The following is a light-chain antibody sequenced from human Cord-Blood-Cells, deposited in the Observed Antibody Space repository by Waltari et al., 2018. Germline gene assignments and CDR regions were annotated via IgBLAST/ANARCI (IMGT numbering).Light chain of an antibody. CDR2: EGS. CDR1: SSDVGSYNL. J-gene: IGLJ3*02. V-gene: IGLV2-23*01. CDR3: CSYAGSSTWV. Sequence: QSALTQPASVSGSPGQYLTLLCTGTSSDVGSYNLVSWYQQHPGKAPKLMIYEGSKRPSGVSNRFSGSKSGNTASLTISGLQAEDEADYYCCSYAGSSTWVFGGGTKLTVL.